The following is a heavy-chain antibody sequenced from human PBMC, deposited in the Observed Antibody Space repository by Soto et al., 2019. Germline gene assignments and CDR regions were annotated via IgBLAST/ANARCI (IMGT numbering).Heavy chain of an antibody. Sequence: QVQLVQSGAEVKKPGASVKVSCKASGYTFTSYDINWVRQATGQGLEWMGWMNPNSGNTGYAQKFQGRVTMTRNTSISKAYMELSSLGSEDTAVYYCAGGDYSSWPLGGGDYWGQGTLVTVSS. J-gene: IGHJ4*02. CDR2: MNPNSGNT. D-gene: IGHD6-6*01. V-gene: IGHV1-8*01. CDR1: GYTFTSYD. CDR3: AGGDYSSWPLGGGDY.